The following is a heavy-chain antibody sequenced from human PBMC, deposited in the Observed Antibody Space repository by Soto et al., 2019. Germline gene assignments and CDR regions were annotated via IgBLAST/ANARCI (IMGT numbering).Heavy chain of an antibody. D-gene: IGHD6-13*01. Sequence: EVHLVESGGGLVQPGESLRLSCAASGFTVSSKYMSWVRQAPGKGLEWVSIIYMRGSTFYADSVKGRFTISRDTSKNTQYHQIDHLAVQDKAMYYCARYSLPETCSWADHWGQGTLVTVSS. J-gene: IGHJ4*02. V-gene: IGHV3-66*01. CDR3: ARYSLPETCSWADH. CDR2: IYMRGST. CDR1: GFTVSSKY.